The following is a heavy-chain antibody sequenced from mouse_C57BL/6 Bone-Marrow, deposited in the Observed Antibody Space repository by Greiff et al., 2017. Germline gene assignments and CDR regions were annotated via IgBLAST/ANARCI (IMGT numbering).Heavy chain of an antibody. CDR1: GYAFTDYL. CDR2: INPGSGGT. CDR3: ARGDYFDY. V-gene: IGHV1-54*01. Sequence: VQLQESGAELVRPGTSVKVSCTASGYAFTDYLIEWVKQRPGQGLEWIGVINPGSGGTNYNEKFKGKATLTADKSSSTAYMQLRSLTSEDSAVFFCARGDYFDYWGQGTTLTVSS. J-gene: IGHJ2*01.